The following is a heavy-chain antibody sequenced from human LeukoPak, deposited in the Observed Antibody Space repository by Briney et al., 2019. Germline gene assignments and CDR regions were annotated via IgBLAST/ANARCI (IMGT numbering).Heavy chain of an antibody. D-gene: IGHD3-10*01. CDR3: ARVGSGLWFGELISWFDP. Sequence: ASVKVSCKASGYTFTSYDVNWVRQAPGQGLEWMGWISAYNGNTNYAQKLQGRVTMTTDTSTSTAYMELRSLRSDDTAVYYCARVGSGLWFGELISWFDPWGQGTLVTVSS. J-gene: IGHJ5*02. CDR1: GYTFTSYD. CDR2: ISAYNGNT. V-gene: IGHV1-18*01.